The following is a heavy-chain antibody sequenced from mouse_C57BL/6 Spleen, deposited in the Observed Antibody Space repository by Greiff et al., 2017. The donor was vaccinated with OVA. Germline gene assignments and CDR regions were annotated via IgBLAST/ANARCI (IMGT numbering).Heavy chain of an antibody. CDR2: IDPETGGT. CDR3: TRYGNYDYAMDY. J-gene: IGHJ4*01. V-gene: IGHV1-15*01. Sequence: VQLQQSGAELVRPGASVTLSCKASGYTFTDYEMHWVKQTPVHGLEWIGAIDPETGGTAYNQKFQGKAILTADKSSSTAYLELRSLTSEDSAVYYCTRYGNYDYAMDYWGQGTSVTVAS. D-gene: IGHD2-1*01. CDR1: GYTFTDYE.